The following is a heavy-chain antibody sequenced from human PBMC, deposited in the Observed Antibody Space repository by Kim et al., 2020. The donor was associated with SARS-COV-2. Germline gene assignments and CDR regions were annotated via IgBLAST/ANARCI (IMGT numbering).Heavy chain of an antibody. CDR2: IVIGTGHT. V-gene: IGHV1-58*01. CDR3: AAMEAPDSYDITGVFDS. D-gene: IGHD1-20*01. CDR1: ALTFSYSA. Sequence: SVKVSCKASALTFSYSAVQWVRQARGQGLEWIGWIVIGTGHTNYAQKFQGRVSFTTDVSAKTSFLELAGLTSDDTAVYYCAAMEAPDSYDITGVFDSWGQGTLVTVSS. J-gene: IGHJ4*02.